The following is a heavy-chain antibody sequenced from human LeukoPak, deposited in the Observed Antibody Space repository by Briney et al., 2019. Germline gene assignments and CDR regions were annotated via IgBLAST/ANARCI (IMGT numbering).Heavy chain of an antibody. CDR2: ISGSGGST. CDR1: GFTFSSYA. V-gene: IGHV3-23*01. D-gene: IGHD6-19*01. CDR3: ATRIAVAGIRSAFDT. J-gene: IGHJ3*02. Sequence: GGSLRLSCAASGFTFSSYAMSWVRQAPGKGLEWVSAISGSGGSTYYADSVKGRFTISRDNSKNTLYLQVNSLSAEDTAVYYCATRIAVAGIRSAFDTWGQGTMVTVSS.